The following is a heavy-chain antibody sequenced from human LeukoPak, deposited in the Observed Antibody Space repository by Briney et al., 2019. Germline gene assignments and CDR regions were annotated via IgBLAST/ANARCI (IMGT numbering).Heavy chain of an antibody. CDR1: GFTFSSYG. CDR2: ISSSSSTI. V-gene: IGHV3-48*01. D-gene: IGHD3-22*01. J-gene: IGHJ4*02. Sequence: PGGSLRLSCAASGFTFSSYGMTWVRQAPGKGLEWVSYISSSSSTIYYADSVKGRFTISRDNAKNSLYLQLNSLRAEDTAVYYCARDRGLFYYDSSGYPDYWGQGTLVTVSS. CDR3: ARDRGLFYYDSSGYPDY.